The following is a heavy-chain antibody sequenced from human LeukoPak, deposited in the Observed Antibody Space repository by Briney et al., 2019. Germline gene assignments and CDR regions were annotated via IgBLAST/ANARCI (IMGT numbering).Heavy chain of an antibody. CDR1: GFTFSSYG. CDR3: ANDQRSSTSFGFDY. Sequence: PGGSLRLSCAASGFTFSSYGMHWVRQAPGKGLEWVSFIRYDGSNKYYADSVKGRFTISRDNSKTTLYLQMNSLRAEDTAVYYCANDQRSSTSFGFDYWGQGTLVTVSS. D-gene: IGHD2-2*01. J-gene: IGHJ4*02. V-gene: IGHV3-30*02. CDR2: IRYDGSNK.